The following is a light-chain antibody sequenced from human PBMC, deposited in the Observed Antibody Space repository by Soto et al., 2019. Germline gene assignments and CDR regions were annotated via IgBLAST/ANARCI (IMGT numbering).Light chain of an antibody. Sequence: DIQMTQSPSSLSASVGDRVTITCRASQSISSYLNWYQQKPGKAPKLLIYAASSLQSGVPSRFSGSGSGTDFTLTISSLQPEDFATYYCQQSYSTPGFGGGTKVDI. V-gene: IGKV1-39*01. CDR1: QSISSY. J-gene: IGKJ4*01. CDR2: AAS. CDR3: QQSYSTPG.